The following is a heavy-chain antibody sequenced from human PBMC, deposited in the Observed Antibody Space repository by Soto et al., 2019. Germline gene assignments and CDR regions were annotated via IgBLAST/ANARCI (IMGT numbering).Heavy chain of an antibody. CDR1: GGSFSGYY. D-gene: IGHD3-22*01. V-gene: IGHV4-34*01. CDR3: AARYYYDSSGYYPTY. Sequence: TSETLSLTCAVYGGSFSGYYWSWIRQPPGKGLEWIGEINHSGSTNYNPSLKSRVTISVDTSKNQFSLKLSSVTAADTAVYYCAARYYYDSSGYYPTYWGQGTLVTVSS. CDR2: INHSGST. J-gene: IGHJ4*02.